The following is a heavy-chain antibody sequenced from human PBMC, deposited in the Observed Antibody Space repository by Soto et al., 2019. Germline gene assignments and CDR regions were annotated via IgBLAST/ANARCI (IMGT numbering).Heavy chain of an antibody. CDR1: GFTFSSYE. J-gene: IGHJ4*02. Sequence: GGSLRLSCAASGFTFSSYELNWVRQAPGKGLEWVSYISSSGTTIFYADSLRGRFTISRDNAKKSLYLQMNSLRGEDTAVYYCAREPSNWNYCFDYWGQGTLVTVSS. CDR3: AREPSNWNYCFDY. D-gene: IGHD1-7*01. CDR2: ISSSGTTI. V-gene: IGHV3-48*03.